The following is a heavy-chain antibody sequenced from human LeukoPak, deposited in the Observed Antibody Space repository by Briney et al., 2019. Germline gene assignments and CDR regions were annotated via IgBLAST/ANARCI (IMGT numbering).Heavy chain of an antibody. D-gene: IGHD1-14*01. V-gene: IGHV3-30-3*01. CDR1: GFTFSSYA. Sequence: GGSLRLSCAASGFTFSSYAMHWVRQAPGKGLEWVAVISYDGSNKYYADSVKGRFTISRDNSKNTLYLQMNSLRAEDTAVYYCARDNHHLLTSLPFSGVFDYWGQGTLVTVSS. J-gene: IGHJ4*02. CDR3: ARDNHHLLTSLPFSGVFDY. CDR2: ISYDGSNK.